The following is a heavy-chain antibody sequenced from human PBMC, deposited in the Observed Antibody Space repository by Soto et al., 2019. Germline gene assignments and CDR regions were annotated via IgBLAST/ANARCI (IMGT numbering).Heavy chain of an antibody. CDR2: IIPLFGRA. Sequence: QVQLVQSGAEVKKPGSSVKVSCKASGGTFSSYAISWVRQAPGQGLEWMGGIIPLFGRANYAQKFQGRVTITAAASTSTAYMELSSLISEDTAVYYCAQTLGLAAAGPGRFDLWGRGTLVTVSS. J-gene: IGHJ2*01. D-gene: IGHD6-25*01. V-gene: IGHV1-69*12. CDR1: GGTFSSYA. CDR3: AQTLGLAAAGPGRFDL.